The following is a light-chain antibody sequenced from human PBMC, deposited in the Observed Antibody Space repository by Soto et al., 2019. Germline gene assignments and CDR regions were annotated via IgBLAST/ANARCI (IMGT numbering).Light chain of an antibody. CDR3: SSYTGGSSLVV. V-gene: IGLV2-14*01. CDR1: SNDIGGYNY. CDR2: GVS. J-gene: IGLJ2*01. Sequence: QSALTQPASVSGSPGQSITISCTGTSNDIGGYNYVSWYQQHPGKVPKLIIYGVSNRPSGVSNRFSGSKSGNTASLTVSGLQAEDEADYYCSSYTGGSSLVVFGGGTKLTVL.